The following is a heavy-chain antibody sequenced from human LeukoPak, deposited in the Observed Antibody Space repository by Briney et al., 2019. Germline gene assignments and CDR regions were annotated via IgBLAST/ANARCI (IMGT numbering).Heavy chain of an antibody. CDR2: ISGSGGST. Sequence: GGSLRLSCAASGFTFSSYAMSWVRQAPGKGLEWVSAISGSGGSTYYADSVKGRFTISRDNSKNTLYLQMNSLRAEDTAVYYCAKDQFSSWYGGEAFDIWGRGTMVTVSS. CDR1: GFTFSSYA. J-gene: IGHJ3*02. CDR3: AKDQFSSWYGGEAFDI. D-gene: IGHD6-13*01. V-gene: IGHV3-23*01.